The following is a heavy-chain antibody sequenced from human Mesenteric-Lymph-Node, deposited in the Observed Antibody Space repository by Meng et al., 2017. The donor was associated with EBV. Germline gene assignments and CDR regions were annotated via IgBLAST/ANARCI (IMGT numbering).Heavy chain of an antibody. D-gene: IGHD6-13*01. CDR2: INTNTGDP. V-gene: IGHV7-4-1*02. CDR3: ARDSRIVAPGTRPFDP. Sequence: QVELVQSGSEFKKPGASVNASCKASGYIFTTSAINWVRQAPGQGLEWMGWINTNTGDPTYAQGFTGRFVFSLDTSVSTAYLQISSLEAEDTAIYYCARDSRIVAPGTRPFDPWGQGTLVTVSS. J-gene: IGHJ5*02. CDR1: GYIFTTSA.